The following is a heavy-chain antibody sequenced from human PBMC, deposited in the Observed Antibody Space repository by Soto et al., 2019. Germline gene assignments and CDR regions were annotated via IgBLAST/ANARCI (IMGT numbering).Heavy chain of an antibody. J-gene: IGHJ4*02. D-gene: IGHD3-22*01. CDR3: AQDYYDSSGYPPHY. V-gene: IGHV3-23*01. CDR1: GFTFSNFA. CDR2: ISGNGYST. Sequence: EVQLLESGGGFVQPGGSLRLSCAASGFTFSNFAINWVRQAPGKGLEWVSVISGNGYSTYYADSVKGRFTISRDNSKTPLYLQRNSLRADDTAVYYCAQDYYDSSGYPPHYWGQGTLVTVSS.